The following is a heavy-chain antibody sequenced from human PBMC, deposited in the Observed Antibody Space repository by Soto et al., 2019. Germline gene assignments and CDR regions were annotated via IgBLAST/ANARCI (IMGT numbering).Heavy chain of an antibody. Sequence: EVQLVESGGGLVQPGGSLRLSCAASGFTFSSYCMHWVRQAPGKGLVWVSRINSDGSSTSYADSVKGRFTISRDNAKNTLHLQMNRLRAEDTAVYYCARERSTGWYAYDGMDVWGQGTTVTVSS. CDR3: ARERSTGWYAYDGMDV. V-gene: IGHV3-74*01. CDR1: GFTFSSYC. CDR2: INSDGSST. D-gene: IGHD6-19*01. J-gene: IGHJ6*02.